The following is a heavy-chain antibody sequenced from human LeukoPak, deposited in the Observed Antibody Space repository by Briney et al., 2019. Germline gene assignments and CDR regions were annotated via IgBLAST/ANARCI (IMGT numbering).Heavy chain of an antibody. CDR2: INHGGSEK. J-gene: IGHJ5*02. CDR3: AKGPAMVRGTFDP. CDR1: GFTLTSYW. V-gene: IGHV3-7*03. D-gene: IGHD3-10*01. Sequence: PGGSLRLSCAASGFTLTSYWMSWVRQAPGKGLEWVANINHGGSEKFYVDSVKGRFTIPRDYSKNTLYLQMNSLRTEETAVYYCAKGPAMVRGTFDPWGQGTLVTVSS.